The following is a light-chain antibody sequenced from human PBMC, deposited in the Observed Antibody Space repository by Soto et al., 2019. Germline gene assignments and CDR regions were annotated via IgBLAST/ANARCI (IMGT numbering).Light chain of an antibody. J-gene: IGKJ2*01. CDR2: DGS. V-gene: IGKV1-5*01. Sequence: DIQMTQFPSTLSASVGDRVTITCRASQSIRSWLAWYQQKPGKAPKLLIYDGSSLQSGVPSGFSGSGSGTEFTLTINSLQPVDFATYYCQQYSAYPYTFGQGTKVGTK. CDR3: QQYSAYPYT. CDR1: QSIRSW.